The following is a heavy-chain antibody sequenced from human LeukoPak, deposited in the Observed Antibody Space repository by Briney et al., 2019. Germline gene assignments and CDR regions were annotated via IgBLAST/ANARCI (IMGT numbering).Heavy chain of an antibody. CDR3: ARGCRYYYGSGSYYNWFDP. J-gene: IGHJ5*02. CDR2: IDHSGST. Sequence: SETLSLTCAVYGGSFSGYYWSWIRQPPGKGLEWIGEIDHSGSTNYNPSLKSRVTISVDTSKNQFSLKLSSVTAADTAVYYCARGCRYYYGSGSYYNWFDPWGQGTLVTVSS. CDR1: GGSFSGYY. V-gene: IGHV4-34*01. D-gene: IGHD3-10*01.